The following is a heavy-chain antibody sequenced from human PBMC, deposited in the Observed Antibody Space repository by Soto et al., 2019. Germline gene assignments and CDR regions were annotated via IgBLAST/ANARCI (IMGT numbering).Heavy chain of an antibody. CDR1: GGTFSSHV. CDR2: VMPIIGTA. CDR3: ARDLEFRDGNISHLDY. J-gene: IGHJ4*02. Sequence: QVQLVQSGAEVKKPGSSVKVSCKASGGTFSSHVFNWVRQAPGQGLEWMGGVMPIIGTANYAQKFQGRVTITADEITSKAYMELSSLRCEDTAVYYCARDLEFRDGNISHLDYWGQGTLVTVAS. D-gene: IGHD3-10*01. V-gene: IGHV1-69*01.